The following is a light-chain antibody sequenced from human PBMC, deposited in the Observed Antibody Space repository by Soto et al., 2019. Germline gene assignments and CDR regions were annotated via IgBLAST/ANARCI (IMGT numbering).Light chain of an antibody. CDR2: DAS. Sequence: EIVLTQSPATLSLSPGERATLSCRASQSVSSYLAWYQQKPGQAPRLLIYDASNRATGIPARFSGSGSGTDFTLTISSLEPEDFXVYYCQQRSNWSLTFGGGTKVEIK. CDR3: QQRSNWSLT. CDR1: QSVSSY. V-gene: IGKV3-11*01. J-gene: IGKJ4*01.